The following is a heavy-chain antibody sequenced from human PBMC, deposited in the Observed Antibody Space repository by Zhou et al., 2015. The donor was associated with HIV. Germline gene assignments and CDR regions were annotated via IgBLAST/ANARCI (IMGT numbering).Heavy chain of an antibody. V-gene: IGHV1-69*09. J-gene: IGHJ3*01. CDR1: GGTLSGSD. Sequence: QVQLVQSGSEVKKPGSSVKVSCKASGGTLSGSDISWVRQAPGQGLEWMGSITPMFDMETYAEKFRARLTITVDKSTSAAYMELNRLTSEDAAVYFCARSSVNHDYAFDLWGQGTKVIVSS. CDR2: ITPMFDME. D-gene: IGHD3-16*01. CDR3: ARSSVNHDYAFDL.